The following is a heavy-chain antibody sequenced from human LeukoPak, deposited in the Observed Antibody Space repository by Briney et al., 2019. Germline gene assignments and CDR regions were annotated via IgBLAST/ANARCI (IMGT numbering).Heavy chain of an antibody. J-gene: IGHJ4*02. CDR2: MNPNSGNT. CDR1: GYTFTSYD. D-gene: IGHD6-13*01. CDR3: ARGRAAAGSKGYYFDY. V-gene: IGHV1-8*03. Sequence: AASVKVSCKASGYTFTSYDINWVRQATGQGLEWMGWMNPNSGNTGYAQKFQGRVTITRNTSISTAYMELSSLRPEDTAVYYCARGRAAAGSKGYYFDYWGQGTLVTVSS.